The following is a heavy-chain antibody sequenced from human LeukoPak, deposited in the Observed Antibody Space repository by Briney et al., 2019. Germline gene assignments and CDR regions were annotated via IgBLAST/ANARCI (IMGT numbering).Heavy chain of an antibody. CDR3: AGSRRVTGDGTFDY. CDR1: AGSISSYY. J-gene: IGHJ4*02. D-gene: IGHD7-27*01. Sequence: PSETLSLTCTVSAGSISSYYWSWIRQPPGKGLEWIAYIYYSGSTNYSPSLKSRVTVSLDTSKNQFSLKLSSVTAADTAVYCCAGSRRVTGDGTFDYWGQGTLVTVSS. V-gene: IGHV4-59*08. CDR2: IYYSGST.